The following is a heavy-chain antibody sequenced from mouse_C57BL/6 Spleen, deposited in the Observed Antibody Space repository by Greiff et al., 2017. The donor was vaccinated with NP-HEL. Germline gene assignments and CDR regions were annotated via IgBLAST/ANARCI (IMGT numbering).Heavy chain of an antibody. J-gene: IGHJ4*01. Sequence: VQLQQPGAELVMPGASVKLSCKASGYTFTSYWMHWVKQRPGQGLEWIGEIDPSDSYTNYNQKFKGKSTLTVDKSSSTAYMQLSSLTSEDSAVYYCARLRRGDYWGQGTSVTVSS. D-gene: IGHD2-12*01. V-gene: IGHV1-69*01. CDR3: ARLRRGDY. CDR1: GYTFTSYW. CDR2: IDPSDSYT.